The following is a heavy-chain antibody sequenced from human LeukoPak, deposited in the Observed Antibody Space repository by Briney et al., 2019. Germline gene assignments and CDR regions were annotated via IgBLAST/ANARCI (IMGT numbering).Heavy chain of an antibody. Sequence: PGGSLRLSCAASGFTFSSYSMNWVRQAPGKGLEWVSSISSSSSYIYYADSVKGRFTISRDNAKNSLYLQMNSLRAEDTAVYYCARGHVLRYFDWLPYHEDAFDIWGQGTMVTVSS. CDR1: GFTFSSYS. V-gene: IGHV3-21*01. D-gene: IGHD3-9*01. J-gene: IGHJ3*02. CDR2: ISSSSSYI. CDR3: ARGHVLRYFDWLPYHEDAFDI.